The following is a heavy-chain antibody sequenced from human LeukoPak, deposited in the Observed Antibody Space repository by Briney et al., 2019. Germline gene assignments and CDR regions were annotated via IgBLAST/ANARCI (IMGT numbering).Heavy chain of an antibody. CDR1: GFTFSSYG. CDR3: ASGSVLRYFDWLLTTPQPDAFGY. Sequence: GGSLRLSCAASGFTFSSYGMHWVRQAPGKGLEWVAFIRYDGSNKYYADSVKGRFTISRDNSKNTLYLQMNSLRAEDTAVYYCASGSVLRYFDWLLTTPQPDAFGYWGQGTLVTVSS. J-gene: IGHJ4*02. V-gene: IGHV3-30*02. D-gene: IGHD3-9*01. CDR2: IRYDGSNK.